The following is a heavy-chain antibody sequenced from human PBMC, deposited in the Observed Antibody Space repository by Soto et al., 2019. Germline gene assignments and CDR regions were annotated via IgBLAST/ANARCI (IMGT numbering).Heavy chain of an antibody. D-gene: IGHD1-26*01. V-gene: IGHV4-59*01. J-gene: IGHJ3*02. Sequence: SETLSLTCTVSGGSISSYFWSWIRKAPGKGLEWIGYIYYSGTTNYNPSLKSLITILLNSTKNLFPLRLSAVTAANTVDYCCARGRGGTYDAFDIWGQGTLVTVSS. CDR2: IYYSGTT. CDR1: GGSISSYF. CDR3: ARGRGGTYDAFDI.